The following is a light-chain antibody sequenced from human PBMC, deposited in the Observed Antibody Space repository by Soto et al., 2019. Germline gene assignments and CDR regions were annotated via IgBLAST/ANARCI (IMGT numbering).Light chain of an antibody. CDR3: SSYSRRSTYV. CDR1: SSDVGGYNY. Sequence: LTQPASVSGSPGQSITISCTGTSSDVGGYNYVSWYQQHPGKAPKLIIYDVSYRPSGVSNRFSGSKSGNTASLTISGLQAEDEADYFCSSYSRRSTYVFGTGTKVTVL. CDR2: DVS. V-gene: IGLV2-14*03. J-gene: IGLJ1*01.